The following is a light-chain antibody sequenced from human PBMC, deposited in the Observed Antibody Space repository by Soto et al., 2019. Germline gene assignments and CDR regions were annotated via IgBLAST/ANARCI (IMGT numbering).Light chain of an antibody. CDR1: SGHSNYV. CDR2: VNSDGSH. CDR3: QTWGAGMV. Sequence: QLVLTQSPSASASLGASVKLTCTLSSGHSNYVIAWHQQKAEKGPRYLMMVNSDGSHDKGDGIPDRFSASSSGAERYLTISSLQSEDEADYYCQTWGAGMVFGPGTKVTVL. V-gene: IGLV4-69*01. J-gene: IGLJ1*01.